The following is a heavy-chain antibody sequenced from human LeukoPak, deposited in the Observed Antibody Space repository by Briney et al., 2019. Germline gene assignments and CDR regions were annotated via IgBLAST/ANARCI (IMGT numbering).Heavy chain of an antibody. CDR1: GFTFSNYA. J-gene: IGHJ4*02. CDR2: ISGNGGGI. D-gene: IGHD6-19*01. Sequence: GGSLRLSCVVSGFTFSNYAMNWVRQAPGKGLEWVSAISGNGGGIYYADSVKGRFTISRDNSKNTVYLQMSSLRAEDTAVYYCAKDWDIAVAGCDYWGQGTLATVSS. CDR3: AKDWDIAVAGCDY. V-gene: IGHV3-23*01.